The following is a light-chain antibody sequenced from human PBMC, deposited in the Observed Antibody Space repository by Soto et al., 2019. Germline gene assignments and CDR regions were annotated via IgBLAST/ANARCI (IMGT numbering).Light chain of an antibody. V-gene: IGKV3-20*01. CDR1: QSISDT. J-gene: IGKJ5*01. CDR3: QQHGDSPIT. Sequence: EIVMTQYPVTLSVSPGGRATLSCRASQSISDTLAWYQQKPGQAPRLLIYGASSRATGIPDRFSGSGSGTDFSLTISILEPEDFAVYCCQQHGDSPITFGQGTRLEI. CDR2: GAS.